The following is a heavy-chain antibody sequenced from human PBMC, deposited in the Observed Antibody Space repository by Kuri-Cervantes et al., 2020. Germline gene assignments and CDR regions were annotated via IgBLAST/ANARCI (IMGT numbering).Heavy chain of an antibody. J-gene: IGHJ4*02. CDR3: AAPRDGSRTYYFDH. CDR2: INPNSGGT. CDR1: GGTFSSYT. Sequence: SVKVSCKASGGTFSSYTISWVRQAPGQGLEWMGWINPNSGGTNYAQKFQGRVTMTRDTSISTAYMELSRLRSEDTAVYYCAAPRDGSRTYYFDHWGQGTLVTVSS. V-gene: IGHV1-2*02. D-gene: IGHD5-24*01.